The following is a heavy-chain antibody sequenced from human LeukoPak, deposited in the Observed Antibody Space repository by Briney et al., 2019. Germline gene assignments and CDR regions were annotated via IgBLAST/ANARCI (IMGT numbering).Heavy chain of an antibody. J-gene: IGHJ3*02. Sequence: GGSLRLSCAASGFTFRYYGMHWVRQAPGKGLEWVAVISYDGSNKYYADSVKGRFTISRDNSKNTLYLQMNSLRAEDTAVYYCARDPSEQYGDYANALDIWGQGTMVTVSS. V-gene: IGHV3-30*19. CDR3: ARDPSEQYGDYANALDI. D-gene: IGHD4-17*01. CDR2: ISYDGSNK. CDR1: GFTFRYYG.